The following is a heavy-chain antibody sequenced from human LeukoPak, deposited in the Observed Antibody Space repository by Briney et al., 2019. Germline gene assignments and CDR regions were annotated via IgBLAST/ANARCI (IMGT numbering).Heavy chain of an antibody. V-gene: IGHV3-33*01. J-gene: IGHJ4*02. CDR1: GFTFSSYG. CDR2: IWYDGSNK. Sequence: GRSLRLSCAASGFTFSSYGMHWVRQAPGKGLEWVAVIWYDGSNKYYADSVKGRFTISRDNSKNTLYLQMSNLRAEDTAVYYCATSADSPGNSWSQGTLITVSS. D-gene: IGHD4-23*01. CDR3: ATSADSPGNS.